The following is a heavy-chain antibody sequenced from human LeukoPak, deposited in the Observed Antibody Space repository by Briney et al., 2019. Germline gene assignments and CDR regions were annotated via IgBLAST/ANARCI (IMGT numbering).Heavy chain of an antibody. CDR3: ARAPYCSSTSCYNSKSRYYYMDV. CDR1: GGTFSSYA. D-gene: IGHD2-2*02. Sequence: ASVKVSCKASGGTFSSYAISWVRQAPGQGLEWKGRIIPILGTANYAQKFQGRVTITADESTSTAYMELSSLRSEDTAVYYCARAPYCSSTSCYNSKSRYYYMDVWGKGTTVTVSS. CDR2: IIPILGTA. V-gene: IGHV1-69*11. J-gene: IGHJ6*03.